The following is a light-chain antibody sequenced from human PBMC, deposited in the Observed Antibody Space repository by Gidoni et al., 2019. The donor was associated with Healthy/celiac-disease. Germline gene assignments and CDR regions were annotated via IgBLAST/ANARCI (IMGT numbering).Light chain of an antibody. J-gene: IGKJ1*01. CDR2: GAS. Sequence: LIYGASSRATGIPDRFSGSGSGTDFTLTISRLVPEDFAVYYCQQYGRTFXQXTKVEIK. CDR3: QQYGRT. V-gene: IGKV3-20*01.